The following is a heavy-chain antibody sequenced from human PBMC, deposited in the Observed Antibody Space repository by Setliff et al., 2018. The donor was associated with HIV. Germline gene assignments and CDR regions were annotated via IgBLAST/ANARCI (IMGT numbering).Heavy chain of an antibody. Sequence: GGSLRLSCAASGFTFSDHYMDWVRQAPGKGLEWVGRTRNKANSYTTEYAASVKGRFIISRDDSKSTLYLQMNSLKAEDTAVYYCTSVHYCGTTRCYIFDYWGQGALVTVSS. V-gene: IGHV3-72*01. CDR1: GFTFSDHY. D-gene: IGHD2-2*02. J-gene: IGHJ4*02. CDR3: TSVHYCGTTRCYIFDY. CDR2: TRNKANSYTT.